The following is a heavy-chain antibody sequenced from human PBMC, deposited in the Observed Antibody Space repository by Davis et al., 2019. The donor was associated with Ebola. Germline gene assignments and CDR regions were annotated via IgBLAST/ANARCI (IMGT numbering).Heavy chain of an antibody. J-gene: IGHJ4*02. V-gene: IGHV1-18*01. CDR3: ARDTTIAVAGTGGY. CDR1: GYTFTSYG. Sequence: ASVQVSCMASGYTFTSYGISWVRQAPGQGLEWMGWISAYNGNTNYAQKLQGRVTMTTDTSTRTAYMELRSLRSDDTAVYYCARDTTIAVAGTGGYWGQGTLVTVSS. D-gene: IGHD6-19*01. CDR2: ISAYNGNT.